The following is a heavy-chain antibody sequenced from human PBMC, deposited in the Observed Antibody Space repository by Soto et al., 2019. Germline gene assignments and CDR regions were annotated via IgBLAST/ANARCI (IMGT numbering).Heavy chain of an antibody. V-gene: IGHV1-3*01. CDR1: GYTFTSYA. D-gene: IGHD3-22*01. CDR2: INAGNGNT. J-gene: IGHJ5*02. CDR3: ARDSSTYFHYYDSSGYYGWFDP. Sequence: ASVKVSCKASGYTFTSYAMHWVRQAPGQRLEWMGWINAGNGNTKYSQKFQGRVTITRDTSASTAYMELSSLRSEDTAVYYCARDSSTYFHYYDSSGYYGWFDPWGQGTLVTVSS.